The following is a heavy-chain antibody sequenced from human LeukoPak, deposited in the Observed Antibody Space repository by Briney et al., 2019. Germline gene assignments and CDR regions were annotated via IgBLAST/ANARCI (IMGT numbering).Heavy chain of an antibody. D-gene: IGHD3-10*01. Sequence: ASVKVSCKASGYTFTSYGISWVRQAPGQGLEWMGWISAYNGNTNYAQKLQGRVTMTTDTSTSTAYMELRSLRSDDTAVYYCARGRTKTLWFGELFFDYWGQGTQVTVSS. CDR1: GYTFTSYG. CDR3: ARGRTKTLWFGELFFDY. CDR2: ISAYNGNT. J-gene: IGHJ4*02. V-gene: IGHV1-18*01.